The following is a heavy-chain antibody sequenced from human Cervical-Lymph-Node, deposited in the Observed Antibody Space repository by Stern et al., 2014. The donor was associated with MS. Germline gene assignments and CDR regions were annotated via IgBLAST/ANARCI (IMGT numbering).Heavy chain of an antibody. Sequence: VQLVESGGGVVQPGRSLRLSCAASGFTFSNYGMHWVRQAPGKGLEWLAVIWYDGNKKYYDDSVKGRFTISKDNSQNTLFLQMSSLTAEDTALYYCARGNWNYEGMGYWGQGTLVTVSS. D-gene: IGHD1-7*01. V-gene: IGHV3-33*01. CDR3: ARGNWNYEGMGY. CDR1: GFTFSNYG. CDR2: IWYDGNKK. J-gene: IGHJ4*02.